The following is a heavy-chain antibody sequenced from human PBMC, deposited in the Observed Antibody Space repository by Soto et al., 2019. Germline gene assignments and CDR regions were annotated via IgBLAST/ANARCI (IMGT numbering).Heavy chain of an antibody. CDR3: ARDQFPFDYYYGMDV. V-gene: IGHV3-74*01. Sequence: EVQLVESGGGLVQPGGSLRLSCAASGFTFSSYWMHWVRQAPGKGLVWVSRINSDGSSTSYADSVKGRFTISRDNAKNTLYLQMNSLRAEDTAVYYCARDQFPFDYYYGMDVWGQGTTVTVSS. J-gene: IGHJ6*02. CDR2: INSDGSST. CDR1: GFTFSSYW.